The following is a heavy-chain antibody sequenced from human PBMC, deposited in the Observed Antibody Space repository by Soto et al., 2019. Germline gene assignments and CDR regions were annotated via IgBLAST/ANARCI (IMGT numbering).Heavy chain of an antibody. V-gene: IGHV4-59*08. Sequence: PSETLSLTCTVSGGSISSYYWSWIRQPPGKGLEWIGYIYYSGSTNYNPSLKSRVTISVDTSKNQFSLKLSSVTAADTAVYYCARRAGYCSSTSCYYYYMDVWGKGTTVTVSS. J-gene: IGHJ6*03. CDR3: ARRAGYCSSTSCYYYYMDV. CDR2: IYYSGST. CDR1: GGSISSYY. D-gene: IGHD2-2*01.